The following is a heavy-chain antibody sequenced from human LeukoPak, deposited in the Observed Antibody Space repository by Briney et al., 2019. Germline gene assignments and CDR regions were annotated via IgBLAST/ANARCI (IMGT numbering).Heavy chain of an antibody. CDR1: GFTFGDYA. V-gene: IGHV3-49*03. D-gene: IGHD3-10*01. Sequence: GGSLRLSCTASGFTFGDYAMSWFRQAPGKGLEWVGFIRSKAYGGTTEYAASVKGRFTISRDDSKSIAYLQMNSLKTEDTAVYYCTREVSTRLLWFGESFDYWGQGTLVTVSS. J-gene: IGHJ4*02. CDR3: TREVSTRLLWFGESFDY. CDR2: IRSKAYGGTT.